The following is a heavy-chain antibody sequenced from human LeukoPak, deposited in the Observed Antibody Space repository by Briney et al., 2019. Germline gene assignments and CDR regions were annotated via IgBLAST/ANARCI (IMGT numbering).Heavy chain of an antibody. D-gene: IGHD1-26*01. CDR1: GGSISSSSYY. CDR2: IYYSGST. Sequence: SETLSVTCTVSGGSISSSSYYWGWIRQPPGKGLEWIGSIYYSGSTYYNPSLKSRVTISVDTSKNQFSLKLSSVTAADTAVYYCARFWWELLPPDYWGQGTLVTVSS. V-gene: IGHV4-39*01. CDR3: ARFWWELLPPDY. J-gene: IGHJ4*02.